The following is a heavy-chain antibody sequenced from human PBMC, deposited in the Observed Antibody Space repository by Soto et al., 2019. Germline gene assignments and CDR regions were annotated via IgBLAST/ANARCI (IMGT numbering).Heavy chain of an antibody. Sequence: SGKVSCKACQDPFRNYAISLAPQAPGQGLEWMGGIIPIFGTANYAQKFQGRVRITADTAANTVYLELRSLRSEDTAVYYCASTKYDSSAYYYWYLGLWGRGTLVTVSS. CDR3: ASTKYDSSAYYYWYLGL. J-gene: IGHJ2*01. CDR1: QDPFRNYA. D-gene: IGHD3-22*01. CDR2: IIPIFGTA. V-gene: IGHV1-69*06.